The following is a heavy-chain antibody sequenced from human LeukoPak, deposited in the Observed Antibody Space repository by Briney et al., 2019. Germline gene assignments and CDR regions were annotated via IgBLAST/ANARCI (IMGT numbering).Heavy chain of an antibody. J-gene: IGHJ6*02. CDR2: IIPIFDTA. Sequence: ASVKVSCTASGGTFSSYSISWVRQAPGQGLEWMGGIIPIFDTADYAQKFQGRVTITADESTSTAYMELSSLRSEDTAVFYCARISLGAIWGYYYGMDVWGQGTTVTVSS. V-gene: IGHV1-69*13. CDR1: GGTFSSYS. CDR3: ARISLGAIWGYYYGMDV. D-gene: IGHD1-26*01.